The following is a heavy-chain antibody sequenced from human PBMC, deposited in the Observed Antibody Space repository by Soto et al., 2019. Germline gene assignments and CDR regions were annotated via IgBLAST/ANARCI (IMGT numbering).Heavy chain of an antibody. CDR2: IYYSGST. CDR3: ARVKAAAGTFAYYYGMDV. D-gene: IGHD6-13*01. Sequence: SETLSLTCTVSGGSISSYYWSWIRQPPGKGLEWIGYIYYSGSTNYNPSLKSRVTISVDTSKNQFSLKLSSVTAADTAVYYCARVKAAAGTFAYYYGMDVWGQGTTVTVSS. CDR1: GGSISSYY. J-gene: IGHJ6*02. V-gene: IGHV4-59*01.